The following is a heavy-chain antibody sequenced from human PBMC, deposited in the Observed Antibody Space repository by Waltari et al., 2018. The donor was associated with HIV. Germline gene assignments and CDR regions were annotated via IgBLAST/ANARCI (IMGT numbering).Heavy chain of an antibody. D-gene: IGHD3-22*01. CDR2: IYYSGST. J-gene: IGHJ4*01. V-gene: IGHV4-39*02. CDR1: GGSISSSSYY. Sequence: QLQLQESGPGLLKPSETLSLTCTVSGGSISSSSYYWGWIRQPPGKGLEWFGSIYYSGSTYYNPSLKRRVTISVDTSKNHFSLKLISVTAADTAVYYCARIEYYYDSSGWVWGHGTLVTVSS. CDR3: ARIEYYYDSSGWV.